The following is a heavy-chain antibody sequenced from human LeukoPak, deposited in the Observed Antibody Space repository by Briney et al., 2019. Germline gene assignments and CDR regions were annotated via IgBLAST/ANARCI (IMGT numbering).Heavy chain of an antibody. Sequence: GASVKVSCKASGYTFRSFAISWVRQAPEQGLEWMGWISGYNGNTKYAQKFQGRVTMTTDTSTSTAYMELRGLRSADTAVYYCARKDYGDYVPLDYWGQGTLVTVSS. CDR2: ISGYNGNT. V-gene: IGHV1-18*01. CDR1: GYTFRSFA. J-gene: IGHJ4*02. D-gene: IGHD4-17*01. CDR3: ARKDYGDYVPLDY.